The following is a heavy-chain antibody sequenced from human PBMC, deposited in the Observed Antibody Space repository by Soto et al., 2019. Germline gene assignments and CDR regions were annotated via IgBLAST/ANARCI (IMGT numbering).Heavy chain of an antibody. CDR2: ISSGSDYI. V-gene: IGHV3-21*01. Sequence: EVQLVESGGGLVKPGGSPRLSCAASGFTFSSYSMNWVRQAPGKGLEWVSSISSGSDYIFYADSVKGRFTISRDNAKNSLFLQMNSLTAEDTAVYYCARSPVGDAFNVWGQGTVVNVSS. CDR3: ARSPVGDAFNV. J-gene: IGHJ3*01. CDR1: GFTFSSYS.